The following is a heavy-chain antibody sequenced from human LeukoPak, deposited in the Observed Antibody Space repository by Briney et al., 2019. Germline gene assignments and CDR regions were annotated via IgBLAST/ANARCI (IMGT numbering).Heavy chain of an antibody. J-gene: IGHJ4*02. Sequence: QPGGSLRLSCAASGFTVSSSYMNWVRQAPGKGLEWVSVIYTGGSTYYADSVKGRFTISRDNSKNTLYLQMNSLRAEGTAVYYCARDANKKNYFDCWGQGTLVTVSS. D-gene: IGHD2/OR15-2a*01. CDR2: IYTGGST. V-gene: IGHV3-53*01. CDR3: ARDANKKNYFDC. CDR1: GFTVSSSY.